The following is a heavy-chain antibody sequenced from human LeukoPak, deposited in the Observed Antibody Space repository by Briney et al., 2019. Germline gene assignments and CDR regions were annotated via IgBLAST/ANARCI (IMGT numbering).Heavy chain of an antibody. CDR1: GFTFTDYW. CDR2: IRQDGSEK. Sequence: GGSLRLSCEVSGFTFTDYWMNWVHQAPGKGPEWVASIRQDGSEKTYVDSVKGRFTISRDNTKNSLSLQLKGLRAEDTAVYYCARDGTAAGLYFDLWGQGTLVTVSS. V-gene: IGHV3-7*01. CDR3: ARDGTAAGLYFDL. D-gene: IGHD6-13*01. J-gene: IGHJ4*01.